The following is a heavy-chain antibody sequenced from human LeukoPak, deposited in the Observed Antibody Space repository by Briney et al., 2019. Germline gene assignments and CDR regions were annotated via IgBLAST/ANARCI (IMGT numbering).Heavy chain of an antibody. D-gene: IGHD2-2*01. CDR1: GYTFTSYS. CDR3: ARDSCSSTSCYFYYYYYGMDV. J-gene: IGHJ6*02. CDR2: ISAYNGNT. V-gene: IGHV1-18*01. Sequence: GASVKVSCKASGYTFTSYSISWVRQAPGQGLEWMGWISAYNGNTNYAQKLQGRVTMTTDTSTSTAYMELRSLRSDDTAVYYCARDSCSSTSCYFYYYYYGMDVWGQGTTVTVSS.